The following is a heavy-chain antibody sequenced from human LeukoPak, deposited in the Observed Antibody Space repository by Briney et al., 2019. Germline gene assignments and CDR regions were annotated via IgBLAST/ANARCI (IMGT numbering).Heavy chain of an antibody. V-gene: IGHV4-59*01. Sequence: SETLSLTCTVSGGSITNYYWSWIRHPPDMGLEWIAYMSYSGSSNYNPSLRSRVTISLDTSKNQFSLRLTSVTAADTAVYYCARALSGDWFDPWGQGTLVTVSS. D-gene: IGHD2/OR15-2a*01. CDR1: GGSITNYY. CDR2: MSYSGSS. J-gene: IGHJ5*02. CDR3: ARALSGDWFDP.